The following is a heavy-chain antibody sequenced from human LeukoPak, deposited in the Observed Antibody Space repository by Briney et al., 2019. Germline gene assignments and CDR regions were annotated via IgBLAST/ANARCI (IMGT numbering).Heavy chain of an antibody. CDR2: IYSGGST. J-gene: IGHJ4*02. CDR3: ARDYDSSGYYLF. CDR1: GFTVSSNY. Sequence: GGSLRLSCAASGFTVSSNYMSWVRQAPGKGLEWVSVIYSGGSTYYADSVKGRFTISRDNSKNTLYLQMNSLRAEDTAVYYCARDYDSSGYYLFGGQGTLVTVSS. D-gene: IGHD3-22*01. V-gene: IGHV3-53*01.